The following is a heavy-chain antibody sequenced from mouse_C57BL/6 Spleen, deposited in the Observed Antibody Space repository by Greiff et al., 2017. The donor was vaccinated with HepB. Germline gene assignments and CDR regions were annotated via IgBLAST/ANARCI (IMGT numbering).Heavy chain of an antibody. CDR2: IYPGDGDT. J-gene: IGHJ2*01. Sequence: QVQLKESGAELVKPGASVKISCKASGYAFSSYWMNWVKQRPGKGLEWIGQIYPGDGDTNYNGKFKGKATLTADKSSSTAYMQLSSLTSEDSAVYFCATGTEDYFDYWGQGTTLTVSS. V-gene: IGHV1-80*01. CDR3: ATGTEDYFDY. D-gene: IGHD4-1*01. CDR1: GYAFSSYW.